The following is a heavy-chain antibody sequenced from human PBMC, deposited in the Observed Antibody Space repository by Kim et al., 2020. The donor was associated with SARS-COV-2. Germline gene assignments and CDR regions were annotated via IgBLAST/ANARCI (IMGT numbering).Heavy chain of an antibody. CDR3: ARVGSIAVVDY. CDR2: T. D-gene: IGHD6-6*01. V-gene: IGHV1-18*01. J-gene: IGHJ4*02. Sequence: TNEAQKTQGRVTMTTDPSTSTAYMELRSLRSDDTAVYYCARVGSIAVVDYWGQGTLVTVSS.